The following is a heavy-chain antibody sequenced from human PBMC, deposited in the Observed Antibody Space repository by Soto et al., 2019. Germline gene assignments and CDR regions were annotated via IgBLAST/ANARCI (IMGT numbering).Heavy chain of an antibody. CDR1: GDSISDYF. CDR3: ATTARNEVTGTVLHY. D-gene: IGHD6-19*01. Sequence: SETLSLTCTVSGDSISDYFWSWIRQPPGKGLEWIGYVHKSGSTSYKPSLNSRVTISLDTSKSQFSLNLNSLTAADTAVYYCATTARNEVTGTVLHYWGQGTLVTVSS. V-gene: IGHV4-59*08. CDR2: VHKSGST. J-gene: IGHJ4*02.